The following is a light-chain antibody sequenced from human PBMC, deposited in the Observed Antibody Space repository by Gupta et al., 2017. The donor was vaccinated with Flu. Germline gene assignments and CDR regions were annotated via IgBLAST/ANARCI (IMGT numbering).Light chain of an antibody. J-gene: IGKJ5*01. Sequence: VLTQSPATLSLSPGETATLSCRASQTVSTYLIWYQQKPGQAPRLLIYDASYRAPGIPARFIGSGSGTDFSLTTTNLEPEDSAIYYCQQRVIWHPCTFGQGTRLEIK. CDR2: DAS. CDR1: QTVSTY. V-gene: IGKV3-11*01. CDR3: QQRVIWHPCT.